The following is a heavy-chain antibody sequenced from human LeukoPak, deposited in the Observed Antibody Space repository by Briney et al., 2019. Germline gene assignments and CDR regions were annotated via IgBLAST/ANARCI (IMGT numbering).Heavy chain of an antibody. Sequence: ASVKVPCKASGYTFTSYGISWVRQAPGQGLEWMGWISAYNGNTNYAQKLQGRVTMTTDTSTSTAYMELRSLRSDDTAVYYCARDLVVVAATSPFDPWGQGTLVTVSS. D-gene: IGHD2-15*01. J-gene: IGHJ5*02. V-gene: IGHV1-18*04. CDR2: ISAYNGNT. CDR3: ARDLVVVAATSPFDP. CDR1: GYTFTSYG.